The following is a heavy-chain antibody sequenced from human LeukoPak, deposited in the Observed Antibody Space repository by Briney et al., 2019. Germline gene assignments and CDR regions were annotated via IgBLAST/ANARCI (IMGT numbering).Heavy chain of an antibody. V-gene: IGHV3-30*18. D-gene: IGHD3-16*02. J-gene: IGHJ4*02. CDR3: AKDRGREITFGGVIVYYFDY. CDR2: ISYDGSNK. CDR1: GFTFSSYG. Sequence: GGSLRLPCAASGFTFSSYGMHWVRQAPGKGLEWVAVISYDGSNKYYADSVKGRFTISRDNSKNTLYLQMNSLRAEDTAVYYCAKDRGREITFGGVIVYYFDYWGQGTLVTVSS.